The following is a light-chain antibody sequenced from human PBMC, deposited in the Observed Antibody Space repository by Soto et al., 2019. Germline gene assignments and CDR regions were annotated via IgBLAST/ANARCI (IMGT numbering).Light chain of an antibody. CDR3: HQRQSWPRT. Sequence: EIVLTQSPATLSSSPGETATLSCRASQYVGTRLAWYQHKPGQAPRLLIYYMSKRATGIPARFSGSRSGTGFTLTISNLAPEDFGVYYCHQRQSWPRTFGQGTKV. V-gene: IGKV3-11*01. J-gene: IGKJ1*01. CDR2: YMS. CDR1: QYVGTR.